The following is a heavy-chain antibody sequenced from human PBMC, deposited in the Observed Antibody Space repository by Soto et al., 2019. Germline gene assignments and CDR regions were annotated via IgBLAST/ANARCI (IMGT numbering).Heavy chain of an antibody. V-gene: IGHV3-74*03. CDR2: MTGDGRTT. Sequence: GGSLRLSCAASGFTFGDYWMHWVRQPPGKGPEWVSRMTGDGRTTQYADSVKGRFTASRDNAKSTLYLQMNSLRAEDTAVYYCATAEVDYWGPGTLVTVS. CDR1: GFTFGDYW. J-gene: IGHJ4*02. CDR3: ATAEVDY.